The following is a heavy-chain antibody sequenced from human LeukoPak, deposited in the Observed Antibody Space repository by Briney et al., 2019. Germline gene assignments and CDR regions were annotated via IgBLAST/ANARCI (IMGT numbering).Heavy chain of an antibody. CDR2: IYYSGST. CDR3: ARDRRQYNWFDP. V-gene: IGHV4-59*11. Sequence: SETLSLTCTVSGGSISSPYWSWIRQPPGKGLEWIGYIYYSGSTNYNPSLKSRVTISVDTSKNQFSLKLSSVTAADTAVYYCARDRRQYNWFDPWGQGTLVTVSS. CDR1: GGSISSPY. J-gene: IGHJ5*02.